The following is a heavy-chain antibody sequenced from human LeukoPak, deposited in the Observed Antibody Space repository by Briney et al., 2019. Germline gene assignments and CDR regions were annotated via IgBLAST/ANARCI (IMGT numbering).Heavy chain of an antibody. D-gene: IGHD2-15*01. CDR2: IYPGDSDT. V-gene: IGHV5-51*01. CDR1: GYSFTSYW. J-gene: IGHJ4*02. Sequence: GGSLKISCKGSGYSFTSYWIGWVRQMPGKGLERMGIIYPGDSDTRYSPSFQGQVTISADKSISTAYLQWSSLKASDTAMYYCARLGGYCSGGSCYAHWYFDYWGQGTLVTVSS. CDR3: ARLGGYCSGGSCYAHWYFDY.